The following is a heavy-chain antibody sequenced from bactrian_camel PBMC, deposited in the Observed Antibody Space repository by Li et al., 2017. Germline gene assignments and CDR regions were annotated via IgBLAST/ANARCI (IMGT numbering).Heavy chain of an antibody. J-gene: IGHJ4*01. V-gene: IGHV3S26*01. D-gene: IGHD4*01. CDR1: GYTYSSYC. CDR2: IDSDGRT. Sequence: QLVESGGDSVQAGGSLRLSCQASGYTYSSYCMGWFRQAPGKSGKEREGLAAIDSDGRTSYADSVKGRFTISRDNAKNTIYLQMNNLKPEDTGVYYCAAEVFPCRSYSDYAEHWGQGTQVTVS. CDR3: AAEVFPCRSYSDYAEH.